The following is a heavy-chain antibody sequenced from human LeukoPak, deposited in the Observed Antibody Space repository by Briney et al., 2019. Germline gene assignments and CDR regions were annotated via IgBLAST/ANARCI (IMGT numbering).Heavy chain of an antibody. CDR1: GGSISSSSYY. J-gene: IGHJ6*03. CDR2: IYYSGST. CDR3: ARRFNIYYDSSGYLQYYYYYYYMDV. Sequence: SETLSLTCTVSGGSISSSSYYWGWIRQPPGKGLEWIGSIYYSGSTYYNPSLKSRVTISVDTSKNQFSLKLSSVTAADTAVYYCARRFNIYYDSSGYLQYYYYYYYMDVWGKGTTVTISS. D-gene: IGHD3-22*01. V-gene: IGHV4-39*01.